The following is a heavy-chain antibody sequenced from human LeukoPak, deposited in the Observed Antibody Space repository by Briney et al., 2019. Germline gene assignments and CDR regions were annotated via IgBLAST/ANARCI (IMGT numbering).Heavy chain of an antibody. CDR2: ISDGGDTT. J-gene: IGHJ4*02. CDR3: VKEIRGMSFGGY. CDR1: GFTFSRCA. D-gene: IGHD3/OR15-3a*01. V-gene: IGHV3-23*01. Sequence: GGSLRLSCAASGFTFSRCAMSWVRQAPGKGLEWVSAISDGGDTTYYADSVEGRFTISRDNSKNTVELEMISLRADDTALYYCVKEIRGMSFGGYWGQGALVTVSS.